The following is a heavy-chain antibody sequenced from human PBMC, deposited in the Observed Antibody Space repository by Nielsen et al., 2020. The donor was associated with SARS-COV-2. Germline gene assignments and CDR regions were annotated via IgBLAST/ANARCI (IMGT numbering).Heavy chain of an antibody. CDR1: GGSISSSSYY. J-gene: IGHJ6*02. CDR3: ARDSCSGGSCFYYYYGMDV. Sequence: SETLSLTCTVSGGSISSSSYYWGWIRQPPGKGLEWIGSIYYSGSTYYNPSLKSRVTISVDTSKNQFSLKLSSVTAADTAVYYCARDSCSGGSCFYYYYGMDVWGQGTTVTVSS. V-gene: IGHV4-39*02. CDR2: IYYSGST. D-gene: IGHD2-15*01.